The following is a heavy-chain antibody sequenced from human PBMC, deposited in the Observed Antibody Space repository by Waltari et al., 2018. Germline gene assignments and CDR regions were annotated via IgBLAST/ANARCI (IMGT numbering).Heavy chain of an antibody. D-gene: IGHD6-19*01. CDR2: ISAHNSNT. CDR3: AKSIAVAGCDAFDI. Sequence: QVQLVQSGAEEKKPGASAKVSCKASGYTFTSDGISWVRQAPGQGLEWRGWISAHNSNTNYAQELQDIVTMTPVTSTSTDYIELRSLRSDDTAVYYCAKSIAVAGCDAFDIWGQGTMVTVSS. CDR1: GYTFTSDG. V-gene: IGHV1-18*01. J-gene: IGHJ3*02.